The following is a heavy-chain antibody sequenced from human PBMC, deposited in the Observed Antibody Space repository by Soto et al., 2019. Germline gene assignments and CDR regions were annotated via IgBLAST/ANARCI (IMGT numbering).Heavy chain of an antibody. J-gene: IGHJ6*01. Sequence: GGSLRLSCSASKFIFSDYYMSWIRQAPGKGLEWVAYISNGATTTHYADSVKGRFTISRDNAKNSLYLQMNSLRAEDTAMYYCASNTLPPHFGLGWDVCGQGTTVTVSS. D-gene: IGHD1-26*01. CDR1: KFIFSDYY. CDR2: ISNGATTT. CDR3: ASNTLPPHFGLGWDV. V-gene: IGHV3-11*01.